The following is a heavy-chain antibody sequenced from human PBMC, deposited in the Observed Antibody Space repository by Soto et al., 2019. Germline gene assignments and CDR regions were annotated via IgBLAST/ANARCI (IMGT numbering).Heavy chain of an antibody. Sequence: SETLSLTCAVYGGSFSGYYWSWIRQPPGKGLEWIGEINHSGSTNYNPSLKSRVTISVDTSKNQFSLKLSSVTAADTAVYYCARVQRNYIAVAGIYFDYWGQGTLVTVSS. D-gene: IGHD6-19*01. J-gene: IGHJ4*02. V-gene: IGHV4-34*01. CDR2: INHSGST. CDR1: GGSFSGYY. CDR3: ARVQRNYIAVAGIYFDY.